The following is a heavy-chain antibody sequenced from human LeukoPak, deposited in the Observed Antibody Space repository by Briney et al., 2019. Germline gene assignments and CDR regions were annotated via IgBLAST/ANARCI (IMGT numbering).Heavy chain of an antibody. CDR3: ARGWNSGYDLMY. Sequence: GGSLRLSCAASGFTFSSYEMNWARQAPGKGLEWVSYISSSGSIIYYADSVKGRFTISRDNAKNSLYLQMNSLRAEDTAVYYCARGWNSGYDLMYWGQGILVTVSS. D-gene: IGHD5-12*01. V-gene: IGHV3-48*03. CDR2: ISSSGSII. J-gene: IGHJ4*02. CDR1: GFTFSSYE.